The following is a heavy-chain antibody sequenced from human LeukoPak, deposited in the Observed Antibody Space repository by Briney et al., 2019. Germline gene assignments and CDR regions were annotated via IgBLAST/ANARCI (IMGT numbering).Heavy chain of an antibody. CDR3: ARGQVLYSSSWYYFDY. D-gene: IGHD6-13*01. V-gene: IGHV4-34*01. J-gene: IGHJ4*02. Sequence: SETLSLTCAVYGGSFSGYYWSWIRQPPGKGLEWIGEINHSGGTNYNPSLKSRVTISVDTSKNRFSLKLSSVTAADTAVYYCARGQVLYSSSWYYFDYWGQGTLVTVSS. CDR1: GGSFSGYY. CDR2: INHSGGT.